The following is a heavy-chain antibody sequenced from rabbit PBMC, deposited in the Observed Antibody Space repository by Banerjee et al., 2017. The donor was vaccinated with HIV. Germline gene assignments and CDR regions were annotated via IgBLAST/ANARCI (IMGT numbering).Heavy chain of an antibody. CDR2: ICAGISDST. D-gene: IGHD2-1*01. J-gene: IGHJ4*01. CDR1: GIDFSTYSY. CDR3: ARGSATMTMVITGFYFSL. Sequence: QEQLEESGGGLVKPGGTLTLTCKASGIDFSTYSYMCWVRQAPGKGLEWIACICAGISDSTYYASWAKGRFTISETSSTTVTLQMTSLTAADTATYFCARGSATMTMVITGFYFSLWGQGTLVTVS. V-gene: IGHV1S45*01.